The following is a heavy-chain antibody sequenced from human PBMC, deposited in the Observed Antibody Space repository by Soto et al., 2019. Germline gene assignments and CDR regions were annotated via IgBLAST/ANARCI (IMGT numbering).Heavy chain of an antibody. Sequence: QVQLVQSGAEVKKPGSSVKVSCKASGGTFSSYAISWVRQSPGQGLEWMGGIIPIFGTANYAQKFQGRVTITTNESISTAYMELSSLRSEDTAVYYCARGPYYYDSSGYYQNWFDSWGQGTLVTVSS. V-gene: IGHV1-69*05. J-gene: IGHJ5*01. CDR2: IIPIFGTA. CDR3: ARGPYYYDSSGYYQNWFDS. CDR1: GGTFSSYA. D-gene: IGHD3-22*01.